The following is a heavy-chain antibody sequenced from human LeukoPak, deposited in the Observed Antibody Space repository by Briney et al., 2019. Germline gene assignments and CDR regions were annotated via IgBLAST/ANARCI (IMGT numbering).Heavy chain of an antibody. CDR2: VYYSGTT. J-gene: IGHJ5*02. CDR1: GGSISSSSYY. CDR3: ARDAYTVVVPAAITGTFDP. Sequence: SETLSLTCTVSGGSISSSSYYWCWIRQPPGKGLEWIDGVYYSGTTYYNPSLKSRFTISVDTSKNQFSLKLSSVTAADAAVYHCARDAYTVVVPAAITGTFDPWGQGTLVTVSS. D-gene: IGHD2-2*02. V-gene: IGHV4-39*02.